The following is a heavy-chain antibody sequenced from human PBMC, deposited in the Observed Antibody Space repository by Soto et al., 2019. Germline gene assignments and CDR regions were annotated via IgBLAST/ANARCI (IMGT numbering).Heavy chain of an antibody. CDR2: IYHSGST. J-gene: IGHJ4*02. CDR1: GGSISSSNW. Sequence: QVQLQESGPGLVKPSGTLSLTCAVSGGSISSSNWWSWVRQPPGKGLEWIGEIYHSGSTNYNPSLKSRVTIAVDKSKNQFSLKLSSVTAADTAVYYCARDLGRSGSYYAPGDFDYWGQGTLVTVSS. CDR3: ARDLGRSGSYYAPGDFDY. V-gene: IGHV4-4*02. D-gene: IGHD1-26*01.